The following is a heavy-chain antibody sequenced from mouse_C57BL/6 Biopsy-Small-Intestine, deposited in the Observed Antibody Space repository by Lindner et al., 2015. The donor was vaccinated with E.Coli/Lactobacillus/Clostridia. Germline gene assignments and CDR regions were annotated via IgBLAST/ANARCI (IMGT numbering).Heavy chain of an antibody. CDR2: ISSGSNTI. CDR1: GFTFSDYG. J-gene: IGHJ4*01. V-gene: IGHV5-17*01. D-gene: IGHD2-5*01. Sequence: VQLQESGGGLVKPGGSLKLSCAASGFTFSDYGMHWVRQAPEKGLEWVAYISSGSNTIYYADTVKGRLTISRDNAKNALFLQMTSLRSEDTAMYYCARDYYSIYNYVMDFWGQGTSVTVSS. CDR3: ARDYYSIYNYVMDF.